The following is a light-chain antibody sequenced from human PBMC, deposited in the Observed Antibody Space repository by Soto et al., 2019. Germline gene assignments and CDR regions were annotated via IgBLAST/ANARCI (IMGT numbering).Light chain of an antibody. J-gene: IGLJ1*01. V-gene: IGLV2-8*01. CDR3: SSYAGSHIFYV. CDR1: SSDVGGYNY. CDR2: EVS. Sequence: QSVLTQPPSASGSPGQSVTISCTGTSSDVGGYNYVSWYQQHPGKAPKLMIYEVSKRPSGVPDRFSGSKSGNTASLTVSGLQADDEADYYRSSYAGSHIFYVFGTGTKLTVL.